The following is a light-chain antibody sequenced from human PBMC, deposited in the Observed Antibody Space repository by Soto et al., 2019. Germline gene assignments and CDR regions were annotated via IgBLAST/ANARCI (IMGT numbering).Light chain of an antibody. V-gene: IGKV1-39*01. Sequence: IQMTQSPSSLSASVGDRVTITCRASQSVSNYLNWYQQKPGKAPTLLIYAASTLQSGVPSRIRGSGSGTDFTLTISSLQPEDFATYYCQQDLRPPLTFGPGTKVDIK. CDR1: QSVSNY. CDR3: QQDLRPPLT. CDR2: AAS. J-gene: IGKJ3*01.